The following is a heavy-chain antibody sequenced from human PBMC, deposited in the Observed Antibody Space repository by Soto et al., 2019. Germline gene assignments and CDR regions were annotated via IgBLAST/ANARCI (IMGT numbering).Heavy chain of an antibody. J-gene: IGHJ5*02. CDR3: ERFVPQSNWFEP. CDR2: INHSGST. V-gene: IGHV4-34*01. Sequence: SETLSLTCAVYGGSFSGYYWSWIRQPPGKGLEWIGEINHSGSTNYNPSLKSRVTISVDTSKNQFSLKLSSVTAADTAVYYCERFVPQSNWFEPLGQGTLV. CDR1: GGSFSGYY. D-gene: IGHD2-2*01.